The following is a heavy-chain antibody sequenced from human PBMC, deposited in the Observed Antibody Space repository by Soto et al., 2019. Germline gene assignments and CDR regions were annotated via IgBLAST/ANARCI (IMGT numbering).Heavy chain of an antibody. J-gene: IGHJ4*02. V-gene: IGHV3-23*01. CDR1: GFTFSSYA. CDR2: ISGSGLST. CDR3: ARGQRYGDY. D-gene: IGHD6-25*01. Sequence: GGSLRLSCAASGFTFSSYAMHWVRQAPGKGLEWVSAISGSGLSTYYAGSVKGRFTISRDNAKNSLYLQMNSLRAEDTALYYCARGQRYGDYWGQGTLVTVSS.